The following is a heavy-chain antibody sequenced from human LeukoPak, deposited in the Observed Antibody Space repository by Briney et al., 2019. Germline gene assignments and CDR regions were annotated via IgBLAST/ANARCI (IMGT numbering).Heavy chain of an antibody. Sequence: QAGGSLRLSCAASGFTVSSNYMSWVRQAPGKGLEWVSVIYSGGSTYYADSVKGRFTISRHNSKNTLYLQMNSLRAEDTAVYYCAKAATQLTYYDFWSGYGNWFDPWGQGTLVTVSS. CDR1: GFTVSSNY. CDR2: IYSGGST. CDR3: AKAATQLTYYDFWSGYGNWFDP. D-gene: IGHD3-3*01. V-gene: IGHV3-53*01. J-gene: IGHJ5*02.